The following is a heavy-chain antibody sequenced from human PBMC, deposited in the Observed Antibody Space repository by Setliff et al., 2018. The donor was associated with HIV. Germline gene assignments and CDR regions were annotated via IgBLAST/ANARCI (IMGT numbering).Heavy chain of an antibody. CDR3: ARRRETIVVVIGIPNWYFDL. CDR2: IYHSGST. J-gene: IGHJ2*01. D-gene: IGHD2-21*01. Sequence: PSETLSLTCAVPGYSISSGYYWGWIRQPPGKGLEWIGTIYHSGSTYYNPSLKSRVTISADTSKNQFSLRLSSVTAADSAVYYCARRRETIVVVIGIPNWYFDLWGRGTLVTVSS. V-gene: IGHV4-38-2*01. CDR1: GYSISSGYY.